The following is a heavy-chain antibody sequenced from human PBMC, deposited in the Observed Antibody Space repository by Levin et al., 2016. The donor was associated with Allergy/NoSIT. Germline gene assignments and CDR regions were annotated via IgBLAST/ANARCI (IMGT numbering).Heavy chain of an antibody. CDR3: ARNSRHPDNWFDP. D-gene: IGHD2/OR15-2a*01. Sequence: SGPTLVKPTQTLTLTCTFSGFSLTTKGMCVSWIRQPPGKALEWVARIDWDDDKFYSRSLKTRLTISKDTSKNQVVLTMTNVGPLDTATYYCARNSRHPDNWFDPWGRGNPGHRLL. CDR2: IDWDDDK. J-gene: IGHJ5*02. CDR1: GFSLTTKGMC. V-gene: IGHV2-70*17.